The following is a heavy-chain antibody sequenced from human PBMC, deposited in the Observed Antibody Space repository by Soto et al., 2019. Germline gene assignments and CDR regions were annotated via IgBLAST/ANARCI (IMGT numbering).Heavy chain of an antibody. V-gene: IGHV3-7*03. CDR1: GFTFSSYW. D-gene: IGHD6-13*01. CDR3: ARDLTVWEQQLVPNYYYGMDV. Sequence: EVQLVESGGGLVQPGGSLRLSCAASGFTFSSYWMSWVRQAPGKGLEWVANIKQDGSEKYYVDSVKGRFTISRDNAKNSLYLQMNSLRAEDTAVYYCARDLTVWEQQLVPNYYYGMDVWGQGATVTVSS. CDR2: IKQDGSEK. J-gene: IGHJ6*02.